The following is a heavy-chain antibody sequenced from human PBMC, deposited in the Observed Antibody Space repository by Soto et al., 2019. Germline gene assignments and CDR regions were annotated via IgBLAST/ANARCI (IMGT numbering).Heavy chain of an antibody. CDR1: GFTFSSFA. CDR2: ISDDGTNK. Sequence: GGSLRLSCAASGFTFSSFAMHWVRQAPGKGLEWVAVISDDGTNKYYADSVKGRFTISRDNSKNTLYLQMNSLRGEDTAVYSCTRVEQWLYIAKYWGQGTLVTVSS. V-gene: IGHV3-30*04. J-gene: IGHJ4*02. D-gene: IGHD6-19*01. CDR3: TRVEQWLYIAKY.